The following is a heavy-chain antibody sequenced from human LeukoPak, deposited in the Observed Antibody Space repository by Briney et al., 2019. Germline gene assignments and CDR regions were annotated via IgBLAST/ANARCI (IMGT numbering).Heavy chain of an antibody. Sequence: GGSLRLSRAASGFTFSSYSMNWVRQAPGKGLEWVSSISSSSSYIYYADSVKGRFTISRDNAKNSLYLQMNSLRAEDTAVYYCARERTQGGYSSSWYWGEPNYYYYGMDVWGQGTTVTVSS. CDR1: GFTFSSYS. V-gene: IGHV3-21*01. D-gene: IGHD6-13*01. CDR2: ISSSSSYI. CDR3: ARERTQGGYSSSWYWGEPNYYYYGMDV. J-gene: IGHJ6*02.